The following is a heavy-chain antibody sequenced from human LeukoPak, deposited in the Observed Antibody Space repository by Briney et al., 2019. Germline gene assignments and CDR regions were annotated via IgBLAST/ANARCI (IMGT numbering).Heavy chain of an antibody. CDR1: GYTFTSYG. Sequence: ASVTVSCKASGYTFTSYGISWVRQAPGQGLEWMGWISAYNGNTNYAQKLQGRVTMTTDTSTSTAYMELRSLRSDDTAVYYCARDREQWLVGAYYYYYGMDVWGQGTTVTVSS. J-gene: IGHJ6*02. D-gene: IGHD6-19*01. CDR3: ARDREQWLVGAYYYYYGMDV. V-gene: IGHV1-18*01. CDR2: ISAYNGNT.